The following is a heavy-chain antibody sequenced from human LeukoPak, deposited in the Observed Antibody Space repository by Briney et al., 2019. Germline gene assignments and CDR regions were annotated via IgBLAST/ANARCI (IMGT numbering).Heavy chain of an antibody. CDR1: GFTFDSFA. J-gene: IGHJ3*02. Sequence: PGGSLRLSCAASGFTFDSFAMNWVHQAPGRGLEWVSSISGDTRSTDYADSVKGRFTISRDNSKNMLYLQMNCMRTEETAVYYCAKGGGLRSSAFDIWGQGTMVTVSS. CDR3: AKGGGLRSSAFDI. CDR2: ISGDTRST. V-gene: IGHV3-23*01. D-gene: IGHD5-12*01.